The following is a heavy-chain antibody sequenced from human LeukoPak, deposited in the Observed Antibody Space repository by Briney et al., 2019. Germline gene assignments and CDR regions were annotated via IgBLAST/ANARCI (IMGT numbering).Heavy chain of an antibody. CDR3: ATAERKGSSRPFNY. CDR1: GFTFSSYA. V-gene: IGHV3-23*01. D-gene: IGHD6-19*01. Sequence: PGGSLRLSCAASGFTFSSYAMSWVRQAPGKGLQWVSGISGSGGSTYYADSVKGRFTISRDNSMNTLFLQMNSLRAEDTAVYYCATAERKGSSRPFNYWGQGSLLTVSS. CDR2: ISGSGGST. J-gene: IGHJ4*02.